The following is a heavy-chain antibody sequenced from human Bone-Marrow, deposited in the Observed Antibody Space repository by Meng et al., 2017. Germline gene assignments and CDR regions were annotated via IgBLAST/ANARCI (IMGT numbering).Heavy chain of an antibody. Sequence: PQLQESGPGLVMPSETLSLTCSVSGDSISSSDSYWGWIRQSPGKGLEWIGSIGHSGFTYSTPSLESRVTVSVDTSRSQFSLELTSVTAADTAVYYCVRSRAWVRTGFDPWGQGTLVTVSS. CDR2: IGHSGFT. CDR3: VRSRAWVRTGFDP. J-gene: IGHJ5*02. CDR1: GDSISSSDSY. D-gene: IGHD1/OR15-1a*01. V-gene: IGHV4-39*01.